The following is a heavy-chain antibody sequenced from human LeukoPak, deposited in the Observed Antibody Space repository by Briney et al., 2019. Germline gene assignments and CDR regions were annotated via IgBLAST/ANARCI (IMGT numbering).Heavy chain of an antibody. D-gene: IGHD6-25*01. CDR2: IYYTGST. Sequence: PSETLSLTCTVSGGSIVTYYWSWIRQPPGKGLEWIGYIYYTGSTNYNPSLKSRVTISVDTSKNQLSLKLSSVTAADTAVYYCARYLAAGYIVLLGRGTLVTVSS. CDR1: GGSIVTYY. V-gene: IGHV4-59*08. J-gene: IGHJ2*01. CDR3: ARYLAAGYIVL.